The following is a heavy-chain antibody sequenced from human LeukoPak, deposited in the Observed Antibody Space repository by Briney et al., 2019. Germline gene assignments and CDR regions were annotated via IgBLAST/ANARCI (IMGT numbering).Heavy chain of an antibody. V-gene: IGHV3-23*01. CDR3: AKVLNYYGSGYFDY. CDR1: GFTSSSYW. J-gene: IGHJ4*02. CDR2: ISGSGGST. Sequence: GGSLRLSCAASGFTSSSYWMSWVRQAPGKGLEWVSAISGSGGSTYYADPVKGRFTISRDNSKNTLYLQMNSLRAEDTAVYYCAKVLNYYGSGYFDYWGQGTLVTVSS. D-gene: IGHD3-10*01.